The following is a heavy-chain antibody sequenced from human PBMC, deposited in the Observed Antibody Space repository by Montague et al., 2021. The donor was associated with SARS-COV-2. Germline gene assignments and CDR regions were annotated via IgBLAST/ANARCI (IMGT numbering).Heavy chain of an antibody. J-gene: IGHJ3*02. V-gene: IGHV4-34*01. CDR1: GGSFSGSF. CDR3: AKTGGFSEIWADYDNPRDVNVRQRQKDVHPRRRDFDI. Sequence: SETLSLTCAVYGGSFSGSFWTWSRQPPGKGLEWLGEINHRGTTKYNPSVESHVLMSVDTSKNQFSLRLTSVTVADTAVYYCAKTGGFSEIWADYDNPRDVNVRQRQKDVHPRRRDFDIWGQGKLVTVSS. CDR2: INHRGTT. D-gene: IGHD3-22*01.